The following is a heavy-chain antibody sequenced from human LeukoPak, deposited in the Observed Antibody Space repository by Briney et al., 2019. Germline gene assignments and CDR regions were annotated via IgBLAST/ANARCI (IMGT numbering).Heavy chain of an antibody. CDR1: GFTFSSYS. D-gene: IGHD3-10*01. CDR2: ISSSSSYI. V-gene: IGHV3-21*01. Sequence: GGSLRLSCAASGFTFSSYSMNWVRQAPGKGLEWVSSISSSSSYIYYADSVKGRFTISRDNAKNSLYLQMNSLRAEDTAVYYCARDRSHYGSGSYYNDYWGQGTLVTVSS. CDR3: ARDRSHYGSGSYYNDY. J-gene: IGHJ4*02.